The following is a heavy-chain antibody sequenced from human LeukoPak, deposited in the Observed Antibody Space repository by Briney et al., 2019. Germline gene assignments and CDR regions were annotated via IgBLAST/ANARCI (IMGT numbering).Heavy chain of an antibody. Sequence: GASVKVSCKASGYTFTGYYMHRVRQAPGQGLEWMGGIIPIFGTANYAQKFQGRVTITADESTSTAYMELSSLRSEDTAVYYCARGGYYDSSGYYSGYHWGQGTLVTVSS. J-gene: IGHJ4*02. V-gene: IGHV1-69*13. D-gene: IGHD3-22*01. CDR1: GYTFTGYY. CDR3: ARGGYYDSSGYYSGYH. CDR2: IIPIFGTA.